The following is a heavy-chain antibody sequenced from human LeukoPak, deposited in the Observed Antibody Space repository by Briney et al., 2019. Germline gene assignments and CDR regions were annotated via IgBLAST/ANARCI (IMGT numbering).Heavy chain of an antibody. CDR1: GGSISSYY. CDR2: IYYSGST. D-gene: IGHD3-10*01. V-gene: IGHV4-59*01. Sequence: PSETLSLTCTVSGGSISSYYWSWIRQPPGKGLEWIGYIYYSGSTNYNPSLKSRVTISVDTSKNQFSLKLSSVTAADTAVYYCARVGSYGSGSRPYYYYYMDVWGIGTTVTVSS. J-gene: IGHJ6*03. CDR3: ARVGSYGSGSRPYYYYYMDV.